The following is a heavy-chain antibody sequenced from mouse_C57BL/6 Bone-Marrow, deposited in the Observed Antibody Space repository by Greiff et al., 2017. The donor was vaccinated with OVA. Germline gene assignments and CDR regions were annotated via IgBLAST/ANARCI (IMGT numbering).Heavy chain of an antibody. V-gene: IGHV1-64*01. D-gene: IGHD2-5*01. CDR3: ARSTVVTSALDY. CDR1: GYTFTSYW. Sequence: VQLQQPGAELVKPGASVKLSCKASGYTFTSYWMHWVKQRPGQGLEWIGMIHPNSGSTNYTEKFKSKATLTADKSSRTAYMQLSILTSEDSSVYACARSTVVTSALDYWGQGTTVTVSS. CDR2: IHPNSGST. J-gene: IGHJ4*01.